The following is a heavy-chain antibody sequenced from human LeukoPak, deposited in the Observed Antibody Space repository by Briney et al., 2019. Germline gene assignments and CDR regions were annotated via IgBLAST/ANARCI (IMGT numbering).Heavy chain of an antibody. CDR1: GGSISSSSYY. V-gene: IGHV4-39*07. CDR3: ARALGYSGSYWDYYYYMDV. D-gene: IGHD1-26*01. Sequence: SETLSLTCIVSGGSISSSSYYWGWIRQPPGKGLEWIGSIYYSGSTYYNPSLKSRVTISVDTSKNQFSLKLSSVTAADTAVYYCARALGYSGSYWDYYYYMDVWGKGTTVTVSS. CDR2: IYYSGST. J-gene: IGHJ6*03.